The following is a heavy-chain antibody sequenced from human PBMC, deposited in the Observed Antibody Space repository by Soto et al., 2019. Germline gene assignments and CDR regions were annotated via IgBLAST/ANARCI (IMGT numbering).Heavy chain of an antibody. V-gene: IGHV3-21*01. Sequence: EVQLVESEGGRVKPGGSLRLSCAASGFTFNTYDMNWVRQAPGKGLEWVSSITTSSAYIYYADSLKGRITISRDNAKNSLFLQMNSLRAEDTAVYYCVRSGTARLLRHSWFDTWGQGTLVTVSS. J-gene: IGHJ5*02. D-gene: IGHD2-21*01. CDR3: VRSGTARLLRHSWFDT. CDR1: GFTFNTYD. CDR2: ITTSSAYI.